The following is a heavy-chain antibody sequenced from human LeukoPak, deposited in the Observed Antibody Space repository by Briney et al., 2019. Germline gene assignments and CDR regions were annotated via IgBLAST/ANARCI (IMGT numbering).Heavy chain of an antibody. CDR3: ASLSTLQSPSDFDY. CDR1: GFTFSNSA. CDR2: ISGSGDST. Sequence: GGSLRLSCAASGFTFSNSAMTWVRQAPGQGLEWVSAISGSGDSTYYADSVKGRFTSSRDNAKNTLFLQMNSLRVEDTAVYYCASLSTLQSPSDFDYWGQGILVTVSS. J-gene: IGHJ4*02. V-gene: IGHV3-23*01. D-gene: IGHD5-24*01.